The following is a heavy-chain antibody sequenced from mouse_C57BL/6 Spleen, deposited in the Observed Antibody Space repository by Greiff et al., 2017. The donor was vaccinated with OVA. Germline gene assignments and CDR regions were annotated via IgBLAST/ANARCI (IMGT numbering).Heavy chain of an antibody. J-gene: IGHJ3*01. Sequence: EVKLLESGGGLVQPGGSMKLSCAASGFTFSDAWMDWVRQSPEKGLEWVAEIRNKANNHATYYAESVKGRCTISRDDSKSSVYLQMNSLRAEDTGIYYCTTPNWDEDWFAYWGQGTLVTVSA. D-gene: IGHD4-1*01. V-gene: IGHV6-6*01. CDR2: IRNKANNHAT. CDR3: TTPNWDEDWFAY. CDR1: GFTFSDAW.